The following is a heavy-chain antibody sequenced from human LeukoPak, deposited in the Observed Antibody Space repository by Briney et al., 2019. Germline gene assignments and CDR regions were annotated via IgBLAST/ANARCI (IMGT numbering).Heavy chain of an antibody. CDR2: ISGSGGST. Sequence: PGGSLRLSCAASGFTFSSYAMSWVRQAPGKGLEWVSAISGSGGSTYYADSVKGRFTISRDNSKNTLYLQMNSLRAEDTAVYYCAKGALTFGGVIVNFDYWGQGTLVTVSS. D-gene: IGHD3-16*02. CDR3: AKGALTFGGVIVNFDY. J-gene: IGHJ4*02. V-gene: IGHV3-23*01. CDR1: GFTFSSYA.